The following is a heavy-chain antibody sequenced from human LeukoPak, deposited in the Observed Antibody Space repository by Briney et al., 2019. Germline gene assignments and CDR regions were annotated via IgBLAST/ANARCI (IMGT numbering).Heavy chain of an antibody. CDR2: IQFDGSNS. CDR1: GFTFSNVG. CDR3: AKGQGYYCDH. D-gene: IGHD3-22*01. J-gene: IGHJ4*02. V-gene: IGHV3-30*02. Sequence: PGGSLRLSCAASGFTFSNVGMHWVRQAPGKGLEWVAFIQFDGSNSYYADSVKGRFTLSRDNSKNTLYLQMDSLRAEDTAIYYCAKGQGYYCDHWGQGTLVTVSS.